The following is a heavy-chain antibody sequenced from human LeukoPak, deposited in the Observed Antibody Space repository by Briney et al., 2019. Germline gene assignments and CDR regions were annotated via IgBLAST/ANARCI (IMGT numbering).Heavy chain of an antibody. Sequence: PGRSLRLPCAASGFTFSSYAMHWVRQAPGKGLEWVAVISYDGSNKYYADSVKGRFTISRDNSKNTLYLQMNSLRAEDTAVYYCARDHDAFDIWGQGTMVTVSS. CDR1: GFTFSSYA. CDR2: ISYDGSNK. V-gene: IGHV3-30*04. J-gene: IGHJ3*02. CDR3: ARDHDAFDI.